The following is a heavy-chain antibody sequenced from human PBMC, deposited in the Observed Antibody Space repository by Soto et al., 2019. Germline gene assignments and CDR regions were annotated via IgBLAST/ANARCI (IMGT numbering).Heavy chain of an antibody. D-gene: IGHD3-9*01. J-gene: IGHJ5*02. CDR2: INHSGST. Sequence: SETLSLTCAVYGGSFSGYYWSWIRQPPGKGLEWIGEINHSGSTNYNPSLKSRVTISVDTSKNQFSLKLSSVTAADTAAYYCARPQGVRYHNWFDPWGQGTLVTVSS. CDR3: ARPQGVRYHNWFDP. V-gene: IGHV4-34*01. CDR1: GGSFSGYY.